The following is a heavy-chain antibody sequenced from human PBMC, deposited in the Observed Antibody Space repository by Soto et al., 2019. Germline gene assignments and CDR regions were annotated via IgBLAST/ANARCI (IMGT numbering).Heavy chain of an antibody. D-gene: IGHD6-19*01. CDR1: GDSVSSNRAA. Sequence: SQTLSLTCAISGDSVSSNRAAWNWIRQSPSRGLEWLGRTYYRSKWYNDYAVSVKSRITINPDTSKNQFSLQLNSVTPEETAVYYCAGDRGSSSGWLNNWFDPWGQGTLVTVSS. V-gene: IGHV6-1*01. CDR3: AGDRGSSSGWLNNWFDP. CDR2: TYYRSKWYN. J-gene: IGHJ5*02.